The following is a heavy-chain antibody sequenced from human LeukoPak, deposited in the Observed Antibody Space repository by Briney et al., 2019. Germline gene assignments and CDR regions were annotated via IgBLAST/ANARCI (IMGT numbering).Heavy chain of an antibody. CDR2: IIPIFGTA. CDR3: ARRTGDYYYYYMDV. J-gene: IGHJ6*03. V-gene: IGHV1-69*13. Sequence: ASVEVSCKASGGTFSSYAISWVRQAPGQGLEWMGGIIPIFGTANYAQKFQGRVTITADESTSTAYMELSSLRSEDTAVYYCARRTGDYYYYYMDVWGKGTTVTVSS. CDR1: GGTFSSYA.